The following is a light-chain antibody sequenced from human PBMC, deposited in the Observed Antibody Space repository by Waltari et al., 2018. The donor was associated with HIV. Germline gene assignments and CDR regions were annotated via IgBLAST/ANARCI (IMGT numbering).Light chain of an antibody. CDR1: EGISRF. V-gene: IGKV1-9*01. CDR2: TVS. Sequence: DIHLTQSPAYLSASVGDSVTFTCRASEGISRFLAWYQQKPGKAPKLLMYTVSTLQSGVPSRFSGSGSGTEFTLTVTSLQPEDFATYYCQQFKSYPFTFGQGTKLEIK. CDR3: QQFKSYPFT. J-gene: IGKJ2*01.